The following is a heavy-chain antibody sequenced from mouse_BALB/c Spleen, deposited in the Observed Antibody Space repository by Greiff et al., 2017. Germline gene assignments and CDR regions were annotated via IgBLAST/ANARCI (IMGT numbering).Heavy chain of an antibody. Sequence: LVESGAELVKPGASVKLSCKASGYTFTSYYMYWVKQRPGQGLEWIGEINPSNGGTNFNEKFKSKATLTVDKSSSTAYMQLSSLTSEDSAVYYCTTFITTATGAMDYWGQGTAVTVAS. CDR2: INPSNGGT. CDR1: GYTFTSYY. V-gene: IGHV1S81*02. J-gene: IGHJ4*01. CDR3: TTFITTATGAMDY. D-gene: IGHD1-2*01.